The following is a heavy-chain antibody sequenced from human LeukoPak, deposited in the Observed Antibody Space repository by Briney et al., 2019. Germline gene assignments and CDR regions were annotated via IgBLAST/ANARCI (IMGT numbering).Heavy chain of an antibody. D-gene: IGHD2-15*01. CDR1: GFTFSNYG. CDR3: ARDSCSGGSCYSGFDY. J-gene: IGHJ4*02. V-gene: IGHV3-30*02. Sequence: GGSLRLSCAASGFTFSNYGIHWVRQAPGKGLEWVTFIRYDGSNKYYADSVKGRFTISRDNSKNTLYLQMNSLRAEDTAVYYCARDSCSGGSCYSGFDYWGQGTLVTVSS. CDR2: IRYDGSNK.